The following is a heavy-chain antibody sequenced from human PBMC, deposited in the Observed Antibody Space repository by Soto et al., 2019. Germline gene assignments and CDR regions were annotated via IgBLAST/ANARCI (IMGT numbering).Heavy chain of an antibody. V-gene: IGHV3-48*02. J-gene: IGHJ4*02. Sequence: PGGSLRLSCAASGFPFSSYNMNWVRQAPGKGLEWISYISTGGDAKYYGDSVQGRFTVSRDNSKNSLYLQMNSLRDEDTAVYYCAREIAAADFDYWGQGTLVTVSS. CDR1: GFPFSSYN. CDR3: AREIAAADFDY. CDR2: ISTGGDAK. D-gene: IGHD6-6*01.